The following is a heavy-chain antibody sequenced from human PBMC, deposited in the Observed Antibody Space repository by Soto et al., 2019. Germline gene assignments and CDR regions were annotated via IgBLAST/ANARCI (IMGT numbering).Heavy chain of an antibody. J-gene: IGHJ4*02. CDR3: ARDAGGWSGYFQRTN. CDR2: IWFDVSKE. CDR1: GFTFSNNG. Sequence: GGSLRLSCAASGFTFSNNGMHWVRQAPRKGLDWVAVIWFDVSKEYYVDSVKGRFTISRDDPQNTLYLQMNNLRAEDTAVYYCARDAGGWSGYFQRTNWGQGTPVTVSS. V-gene: IGHV3-33*01. D-gene: IGHD3-3*01.